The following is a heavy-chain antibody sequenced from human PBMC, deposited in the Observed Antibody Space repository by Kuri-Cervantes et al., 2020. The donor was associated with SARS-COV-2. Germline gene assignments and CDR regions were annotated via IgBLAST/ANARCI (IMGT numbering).Heavy chain of an antibody. J-gene: IGHJ4*02. CDR3: TRMSSGGSPDY. CDR1: GFNFSSYE. Sequence: GESLKISCVASGFNFSSYEMNWVRQAPGRGLEWVSDISSSGSTIYYADSVKGRFTISRDNAKNSLYLQMSSLRVEDTAVYYRTRMSSGGSPDYWGQGTLVTVSS. V-gene: IGHV3-48*03. D-gene: IGHD2-15*01. CDR2: ISSSGSTI.